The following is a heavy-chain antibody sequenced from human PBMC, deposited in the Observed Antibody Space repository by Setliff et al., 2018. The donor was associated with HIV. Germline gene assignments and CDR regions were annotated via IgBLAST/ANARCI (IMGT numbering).Heavy chain of an antibody. J-gene: IGHJ4*02. Sequence: SETLSLTCAVYGGSFSSYYWSWIRQPPGKGLEWIGEINHSGSTNYNPSLKSRVTISVDTSKNQFSLKLSFVTAADTAVYYCARPQLGWGGGSHFDHWGQGTLVTVSS. CDR3: ARPQLGWGGGSHFDH. V-gene: IGHV4-34*01. CDR1: GGSFSSYY. D-gene: IGHD1-1*01. CDR2: INHSGST.